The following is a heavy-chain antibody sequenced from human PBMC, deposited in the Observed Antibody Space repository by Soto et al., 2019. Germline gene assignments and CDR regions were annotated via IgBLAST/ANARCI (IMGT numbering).Heavy chain of an antibody. CDR1: GGTFSSYA. V-gene: IGHV1-69*12. Sequence: QVQLVQSGAEVKKPGSSVKVSCKASGGTFSSYAISWVRQAPGQGLEWMGGIIPIFGTANYAQKFQGRVTITADESTSTAYMELSSLRSEDTAVYYCARDSDSSRWYDDPYYYGMDVWGQGTTVTVSS. CDR3: ARDSDSSRWYDDPYYYGMDV. CDR2: IIPIFGTA. J-gene: IGHJ6*02. D-gene: IGHD6-13*01.